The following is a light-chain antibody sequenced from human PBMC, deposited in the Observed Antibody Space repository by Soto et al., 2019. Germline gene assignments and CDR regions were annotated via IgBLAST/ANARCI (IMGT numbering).Light chain of an antibody. V-gene: IGLV1-51*02. J-gene: IGLJ2*01. Sequence: QSVLTQPPSVSAAPGQKVTISCSGSSSNIGNNYVSWYKQLPGTAPKLLIYENNKRPSGIPDRFSGSKSGTSATLGITGLQTGDEADYYCGTWDSSLSPLFGGGTKLTVL. CDR2: ENN. CDR3: GTWDSSLSPL. CDR1: SSNIGNNY.